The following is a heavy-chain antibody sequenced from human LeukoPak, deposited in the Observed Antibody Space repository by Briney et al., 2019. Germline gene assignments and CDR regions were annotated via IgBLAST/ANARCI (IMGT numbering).Heavy chain of an antibody. CDR1: GYTFTGYY. Sequence: ASVKVSCKASGYTFTGYYMHWVRQAPGQGLEWMGRINPNSVGTNYAQKFQGRVTMTRDTSISTAYMELSRLRSDDTAVYYCARKAGYKDFYYYYYMDVWGKGTTVTVSS. D-gene: IGHD5-24*01. V-gene: IGHV1-2*06. CDR3: ARKAGYKDFYYYYYMDV. J-gene: IGHJ6*03. CDR2: INPNSVGT.